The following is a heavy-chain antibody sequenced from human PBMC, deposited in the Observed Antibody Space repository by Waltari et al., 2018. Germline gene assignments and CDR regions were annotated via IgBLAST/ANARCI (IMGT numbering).Heavy chain of an antibody. D-gene: IGHD3-10*01. V-gene: IGHV1-3*01. CDR1: GYTFTSYA. CDR3: ASDTGTMVQGVEY. CDR2: INAGNGST. Sequence: QVQLVQSGAEVKKPGASVKVSCKASGYTFTSYAMHWVRQAPGQRLEWMGWINAGNGSTKYAQKFQGRVTITRDTSASTAYMELSSLRSEDTAVNYCASDTGTMVQGVEYWGQGTLVTVSS. J-gene: IGHJ4*02.